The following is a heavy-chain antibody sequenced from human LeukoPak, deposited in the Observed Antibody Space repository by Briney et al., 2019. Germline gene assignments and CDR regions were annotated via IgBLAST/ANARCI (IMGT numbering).Heavy chain of an antibody. V-gene: IGHV4-61*08. D-gene: IGHD5-24*01. CDR3: AGGGVATNQAE. J-gene: IGHJ4*02. CDR1: GGSISSGGYY. CDR2: IYYSGST. Sequence: SQTLSLTCTVSGGSISSGGYYWSWIRQPPGKGLEWIGYIYYSGSTNYNPSLKSRVTISVDTSKNQFSLKLSSVTAADAAVYYCAGGGVATNQAEWGQGTLVTVSS.